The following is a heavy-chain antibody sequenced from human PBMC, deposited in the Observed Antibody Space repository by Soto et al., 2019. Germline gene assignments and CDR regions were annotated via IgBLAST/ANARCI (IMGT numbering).Heavy chain of an antibody. V-gene: IGHV3-11*01. J-gene: IGHJ3*02. Sequence: PGGSLRLSCAASGFTFSDYYMSWIRQAPGKGLEWVSYISSSGSTIYYADSVKGRFTISRDNAKNSLYLQMNSLRAEDTAVYYCAKTDLIVVVPAAPRPDAFDIWGQGTMVTVSS. D-gene: IGHD2-2*01. CDR1: GFTFSDYY. CDR2: ISSSGSTI. CDR3: AKTDLIVVVPAAPRPDAFDI.